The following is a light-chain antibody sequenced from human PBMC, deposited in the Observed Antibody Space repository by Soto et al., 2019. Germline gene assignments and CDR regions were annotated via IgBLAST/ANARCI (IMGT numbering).Light chain of an antibody. Sequence: QSVLTQPPSASGTPGQRVTISCSGSSSNIGSNTVNWYQQLPGTAPKLLIYSNNQRPSGVPDRFSGSKSGTSASLAISGLQDEDEADYYCAAWDDRLNGWVFGGGTKVTVL. CDR1: SSNIGSNT. CDR2: SNN. J-gene: IGLJ3*02. CDR3: AAWDDRLNGWV. V-gene: IGLV1-44*01.